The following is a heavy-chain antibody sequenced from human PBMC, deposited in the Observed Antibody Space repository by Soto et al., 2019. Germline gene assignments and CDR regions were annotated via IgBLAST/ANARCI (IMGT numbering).Heavy chain of an antibody. V-gene: IGHV1-2*02. CDR1: GYTFTGYY. J-gene: IGHJ4*02. CDR3: GRGRSGELGVFY. D-gene: IGHD1-7*01. Sequence: QVQLVQSGAEVKESGASVKVSCKASGYTFTGYYIHWVRQAPGQGLEWVGEISPKSGGTRYAQKFQGRVTMTKDTSTSTVYMELTNLSPDDTAVYYCGRGRSGELGVFYWGQGTLVTVHS. CDR2: ISPKSGGT.